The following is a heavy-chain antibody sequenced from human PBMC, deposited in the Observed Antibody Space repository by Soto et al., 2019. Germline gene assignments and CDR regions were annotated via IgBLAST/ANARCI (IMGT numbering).Heavy chain of an antibody. D-gene: IGHD6-13*01. CDR1: GDSISSGGNS. CDR3: ARDKWRAGAGGFYGMDV. Sequence: QLQLQEAGSGLVKPSQTLSLTCAVSGDSISSGGNSWNWIRQPPGKGLEWVGYIFHSGTTYYNPSLKIRVTISLDRSKNQFSLKLTSVTAADTAVYYCARDKWRAGAGGFYGMDVWGQGTTVTVSS. CDR2: IFHSGTT. V-gene: IGHV4-30-2*01. J-gene: IGHJ6*02.